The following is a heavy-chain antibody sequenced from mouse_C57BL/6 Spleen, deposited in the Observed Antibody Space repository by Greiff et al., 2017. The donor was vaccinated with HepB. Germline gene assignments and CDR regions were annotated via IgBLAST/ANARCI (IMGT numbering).Heavy chain of an antibody. Sequence: EVQGVESGGGLVQPKGSLKLSCAASGFSFNTYAMNWVRQAPGKGLEWVARIRSKSNNYATYYADSVKDRFTISRDDSESMLYLQMNNLKTEDTAMYYCVRHGYGLGTYAMDYWGQGTSVTVSS. CDR2: IRSKSNNYAT. D-gene: IGHD1-2*01. J-gene: IGHJ4*01. V-gene: IGHV10-1*01. CDR3: VRHGYGLGTYAMDY. CDR1: GFSFNTYA.